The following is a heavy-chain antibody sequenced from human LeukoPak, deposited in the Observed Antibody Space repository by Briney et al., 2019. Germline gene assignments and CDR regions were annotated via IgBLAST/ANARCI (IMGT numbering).Heavy chain of an antibody. CDR3: ARGQGYSYGEDL. CDR2: INHSGST. CDR1: GGSFSGYY. Sequence: SETLSLTCAVYGGSFSGYYWSWIRQPPGKGLEWIGEINHSGSTNYNPSLKSRVTIPVDTSKNQFSLKLSSVTAADTAVYYCARGQGYSYGEDLWGQGTLVTVSS. V-gene: IGHV4-34*01. J-gene: IGHJ5*02. D-gene: IGHD5-18*01.